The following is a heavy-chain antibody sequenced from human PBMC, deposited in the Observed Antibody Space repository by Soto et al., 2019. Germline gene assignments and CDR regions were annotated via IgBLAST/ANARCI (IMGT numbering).Heavy chain of an antibody. J-gene: IGHJ5*02. CDR1: RGTFSSYA. V-gene: IGHV1-69*12. CDR3: ARVGGGNSVLDERNWFDP. D-gene: IGHD2-21*02. Sequence: QVQLVQSGAEVKKPGSSVKVSCKASRGTFSSYAISWVRQAPGQGLEWMGGIIPIFGTANYAQKFQGRVTITADESTSTAYMELSSLRSEDTAVYYCARVGGGNSVLDERNWFDPWGQGTLVTVSS. CDR2: IIPIFGTA.